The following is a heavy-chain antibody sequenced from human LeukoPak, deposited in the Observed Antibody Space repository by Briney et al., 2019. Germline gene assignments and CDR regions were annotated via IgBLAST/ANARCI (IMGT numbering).Heavy chain of an antibody. J-gene: IGHJ6*03. D-gene: IGHD4-17*01. CDR1: GVSMSSRYYY. V-gene: IGHV4-61*02. CDR2: IYTNGST. Sequence: SETLSLTCTVSGVSMSSRYYYWSWIRQPAGKGLEWIVRIYTNGSTNYNPSLKSRVTISVDTSKKQFSLKLSSVTAADTAVYYCARIGRDYGDPFYYYMDVWGKGITVTISS. CDR3: ARIGRDYGDPFYYYMDV.